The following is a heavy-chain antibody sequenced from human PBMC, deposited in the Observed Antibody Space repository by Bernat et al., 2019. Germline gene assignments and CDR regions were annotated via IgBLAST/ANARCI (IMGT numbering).Heavy chain of an antibody. J-gene: IGHJ5*02. V-gene: IGHV3-11*05. CDR3: ARADPSSWYSRWFDP. CDR1: GFTFSDYY. Sequence: QVQLVESGGGLVKPGGSLRLSCAASGFTFSDYYMSWIRQAPGKGLEWVSYISSSSSYTNYADSVKGRFTFSRDNAKNSLYLQMNSLRAEDTAVYYCARADPSSWYSRWFDPWGQGTLVTVSS. D-gene: IGHD6-13*01. CDR2: ISSSSSYT.